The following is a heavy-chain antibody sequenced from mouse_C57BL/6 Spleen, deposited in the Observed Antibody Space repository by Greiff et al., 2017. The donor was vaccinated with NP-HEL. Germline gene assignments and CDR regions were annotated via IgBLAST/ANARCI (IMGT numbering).Heavy chain of an antibody. D-gene: IGHD2-1*01. CDR1: GFNIKDDY. J-gene: IGHJ2*01. V-gene: IGHV14-4*01. Sequence: EVHLVESGAELVRPGASVKLSCTASGFNIKDDYMHWVKQRPEQGLEWIGWIDPENGDTEYASKFQGKATITADTSSNTAYLQLSSLTSEDTAVYYCTTGYGTYFDYWGQGTTLTVSS. CDR3: TTGYGTYFDY. CDR2: IDPENGDT.